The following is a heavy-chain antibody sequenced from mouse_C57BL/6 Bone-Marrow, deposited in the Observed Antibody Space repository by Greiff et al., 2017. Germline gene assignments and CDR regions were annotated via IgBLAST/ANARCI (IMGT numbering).Heavy chain of an antibody. CDR1: GFNIKDDY. Sequence: EVQLQQSGAELVRPGASVKLSCTASGFNIKDDYMHWVKQRPEQGLEWIGGIDPENGDTEYASKFQGKATITAATSSNTAYLQLSSLTSEDTAVYYCTTDEGWVAYWGQGTLVTVSA. J-gene: IGHJ3*01. CDR2: IDPENGDT. V-gene: IGHV14-4*01. CDR3: TTDEGWVAY.